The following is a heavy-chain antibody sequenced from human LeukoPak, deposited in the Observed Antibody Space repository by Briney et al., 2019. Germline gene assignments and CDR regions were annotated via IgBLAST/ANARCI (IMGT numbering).Heavy chain of an antibody. Sequence: SETLSLTCAVSGVSISSYYWNWIRQPPGKGLEWVGSIFYSGSTNYYPSLKSRVTISVDTSKNQFSLKLSSVTAADTAVYYCARLVKPEGYCCSTSCLHFDYWGQGTLVTVSS. D-gene: IGHD2-2*01. J-gene: IGHJ4*02. CDR2: IFYSGST. CDR1: GVSISSYY. V-gene: IGHV4-59*08. CDR3: ARLVKPEGYCCSTSCLHFDY.